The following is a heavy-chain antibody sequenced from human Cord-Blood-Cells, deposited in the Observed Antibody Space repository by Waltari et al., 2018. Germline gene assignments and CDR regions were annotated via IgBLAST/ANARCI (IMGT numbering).Heavy chain of an antibody. CDR2: VDAEDGET. J-gene: IGHJ4*02. Sequence: QVQLVQSGAEVKKPGASVKVSCKVSGYTLTELSMHWVRQAPGKGLEWMAGVDAEDGETIYAQKFQGRVIMTEDTCTDKAYMELGSLGSEDTAADYCATGVGATPYYFDDWGQGTLVTVSS. V-gene: IGHV1-24*01. CDR3: ATGVGATPYYFDD. D-gene: IGHD1-26*01. CDR1: GYTLTELS.